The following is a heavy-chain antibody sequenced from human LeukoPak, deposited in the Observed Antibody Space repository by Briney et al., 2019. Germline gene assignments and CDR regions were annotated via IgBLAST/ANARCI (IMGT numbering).Heavy chain of an antibody. CDR2: IRYDGSNK. D-gene: IGHD4-17*01. CDR1: GFTFSSYG. Sequence: GGSLRLSCAASGFTFSSYGMHWVRQAPGKGLEWVAFIRYDGSNKYYADSVKGRFTISRDNSKNTLYLQMNSLRAEDTAVYYCAIVKMTTRYYYYYMDVWGKGTTVTVSS. J-gene: IGHJ6*03. V-gene: IGHV3-30*02. CDR3: AIVKMTTRYYYYYMDV.